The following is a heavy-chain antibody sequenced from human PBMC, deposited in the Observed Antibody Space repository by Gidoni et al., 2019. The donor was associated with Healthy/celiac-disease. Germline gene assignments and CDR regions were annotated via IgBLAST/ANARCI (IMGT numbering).Heavy chain of an antibody. CDR1: GGSISSSSYY. D-gene: IGHD5-18*01. CDR3: ARRGYSYGRLFDY. CDR2: IYYSGGT. Sequence: QLQLQESGPGLVKPSETLSLTCTVSGGSISSSSYYWGWIRQPPGKGLEWIGSIYYSGGTYYNPYLKSRVTISVDTSKNQCSLKLSSVTAADTAVYYCARRGYSYGRLFDYWGQGTLVTVSS. J-gene: IGHJ4*02. V-gene: IGHV4-39*01.